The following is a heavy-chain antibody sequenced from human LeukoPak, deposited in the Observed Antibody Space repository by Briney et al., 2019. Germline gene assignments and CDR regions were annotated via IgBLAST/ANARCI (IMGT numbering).Heavy chain of an antibody. J-gene: IGHJ6*01. D-gene: IGHD1-14*01. CDR2: IGRYGVTT. CDR3: ATLSDRNFYYSYGLDV. Sequence: GGSLRLSCAASGFTLSTYDMNWVRQAPGKGLEWVAYIGRYGVTTYYAESVKGRFTISGDNAKNSLNLQMNSLRAEDTAVYYCATLSDRNFYYSYGLDVWGQGTTVTV. CDR1: GFTLSTYD. V-gene: IGHV3-48*03.